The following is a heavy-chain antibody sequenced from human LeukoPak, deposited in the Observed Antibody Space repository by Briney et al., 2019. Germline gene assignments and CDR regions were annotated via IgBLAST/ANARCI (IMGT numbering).Heavy chain of an antibody. CDR1: GFTFDDYG. CDR3: ARKSAYYYDSSGPYYMDV. CDR2: INWNGGST. J-gene: IGHJ6*03. D-gene: IGHD3-22*01. V-gene: IGHV3-20*04. Sequence: GGSLRLSCAASGFTFDDYGMSWVRQAPGKGLEWVSGINWNGGSTGYADSVKGRFTISRDNAKNSLYLQMNSLRAEDTALYYCARKSAYYYDSSGPYYMDVWGKGTTVTVSS.